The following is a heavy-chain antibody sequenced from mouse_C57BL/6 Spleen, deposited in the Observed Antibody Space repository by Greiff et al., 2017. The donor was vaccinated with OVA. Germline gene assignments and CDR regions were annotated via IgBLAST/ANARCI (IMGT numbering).Heavy chain of an antibody. V-gene: IGHV5-17*01. J-gene: IGHJ4*01. CDR3: ARPAYSYAMDY. CDR2: ISSGSSTI. CDR1: GFTFSDYG. D-gene: IGHD2-10*01. Sequence: EVMLVESGGGLVKPGGSLKLSCAASGFTFSDYGMHWVRQAPEKGLEWVAYISSGSSTIYYADTVKGRFTISRDNAKNTLFLQMTSLRSEDTAMYYCARPAYSYAMDYWGQGTSVTVSS.